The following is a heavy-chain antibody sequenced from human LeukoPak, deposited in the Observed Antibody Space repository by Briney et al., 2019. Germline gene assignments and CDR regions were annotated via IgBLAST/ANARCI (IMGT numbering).Heavy chain of an antibody. D-gene: IGHD4-11*01. CDR2: FKTNYNQV. V-gene: IGHV3-23*05. J-gene: IGHJ4*02. CDR1: GFTFSDYA. Sequence: GGSLRLSCVASGFTFSDYAMNWVRQAPGKGLEWVSTFKTNYNQVYYAESVRGRFTISTDNSKNTAYLQMNSLRVEDTALYYCARSVPDYTRFDFWGQGALVTISS. CDR3: ARSVPDYTRFDF.